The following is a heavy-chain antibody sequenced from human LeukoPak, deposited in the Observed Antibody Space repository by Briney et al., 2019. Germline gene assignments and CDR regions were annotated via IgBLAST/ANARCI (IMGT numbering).Heavy chain of an antibody. CDR3: AREKAAAGFDY. Sequence: GGSPRLSCATSGFIFSTYNMNWVRRAPGKGPEWVSSISSSTSNTYYADSVKGRFTISRDNAKNSLYLQMNSLRAEDTAVYYCAREKAAAGFDYWGQGTLVTVCS. CDR2: ISSSTSNT. J-gene: IGHJ4*02. CDR1: GFIFSTYN. V-gene: IGHV3-21*01. D-gene: IGHD6-13*01.